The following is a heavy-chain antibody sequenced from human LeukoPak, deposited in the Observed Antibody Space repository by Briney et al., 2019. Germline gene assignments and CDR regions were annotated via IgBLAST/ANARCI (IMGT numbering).Heavy chain of an antibody. CDR2: IQASGDT. Sequence: PSETLSLTCTLSGDSFSTFSWSWIRQPPGKGLEWIGYIQASGDTSFNPALKSRVTVSVDTSKNAFSLHLSPVTAADTAVYYCARLVRNWNDHFDSWGQGILVTVSS. J-gene: IGHJ4*02. D-gene: IGHD1-1*01. V-gene: IGHV4-4*09. CDR1: GDSFSTFS. CDR3: ARLVRNWNDHFDS.